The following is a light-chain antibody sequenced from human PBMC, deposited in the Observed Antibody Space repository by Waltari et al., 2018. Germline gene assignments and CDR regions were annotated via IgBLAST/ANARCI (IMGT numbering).Light chain of an antibody. J-gene: IGKJ2*01. Sequence: EIVLTQSPGTLSLSPGERATLSCRASQSVDNTNLAWYQKKPGQAPRLLIFAASSRATGIPDRFSGGGSGTDFTLTISRLEPEDFAVYYCQQYGGSLPYTFGQGTKLEIK. CDR3: QQYGGSLPYT. CDR2: AAS. V-gene: IGKV3-20*01. CDR1: QSVDNTN.